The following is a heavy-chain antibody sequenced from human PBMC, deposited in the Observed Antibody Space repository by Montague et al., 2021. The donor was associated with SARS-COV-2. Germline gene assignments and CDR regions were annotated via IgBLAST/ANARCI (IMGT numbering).Heavy chain of an antibody. V-gene: IGHV4-34*01. J-gene: IGHJ6*02. CDR2: INHSGST. CDR1: GGSFSGYY. CDR3: ARSGWEQPVRARYYYYYGMDV. Sequence: SETLSLTCAVYGGSFSGYYWSWIRQPPGKGLEWIGDINHSGSTNYNPSLKSRVTISVDTSKNQFSLKLSSVTAADTAVYYCARSGWEQPVRARYYYYYGMDVWGQGTTVTVSS. D-gene: IGHD6-6*01.